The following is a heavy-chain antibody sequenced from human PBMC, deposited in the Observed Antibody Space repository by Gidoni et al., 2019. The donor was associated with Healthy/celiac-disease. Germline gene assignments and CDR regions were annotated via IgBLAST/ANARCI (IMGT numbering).Heavy chain of an antibody. Sequence: EVQLVQSGAEVKKPGESLKISCKGSGYSFTCSWIGWVRPMPGKGLEWMGIIYPGDSDTRYSPPFQGQVTISADKSISTAYLQWSSLKASDTAMYYCARIGVGEEMATISEFPFDYWGQGTLVTVSS. D-gene: IGHD5-12*01. CDR3: ARIGVGEEMATISEFPFDY. J-gene: IGHJ4*02. CDR2: IYPGDSDT. CDR1: GYSFTCSW. V-gene: IGHV5-51*01.